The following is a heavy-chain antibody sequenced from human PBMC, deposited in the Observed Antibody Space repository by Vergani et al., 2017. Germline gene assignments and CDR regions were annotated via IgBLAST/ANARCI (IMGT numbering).Heavy chain of an antibody. J-gene: IGHJ5*02. V-gene: IGHV4-59*01. Sequence: QVRLQESGPGLVKPSETLSLTCSVSGGSMSGYYWSWIRQPPGKELEWIGYMYHSGSTNYNPSLETRVTISGDTSQNQFSLKLNSVTAADTAVYYCGRVADFYGLESRLLDLWVQGILVTVSS. CDR2: MYHSGST. CDR3: GRVADFYGLESRLLDL. D-gene: IGHD3-10*01. CDR1: GGSMSGYY.